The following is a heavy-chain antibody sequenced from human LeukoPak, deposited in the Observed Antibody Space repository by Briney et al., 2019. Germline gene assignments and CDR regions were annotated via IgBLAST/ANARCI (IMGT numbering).Heavy chain of an antibody. CDR3: ARGGTGGFYYYYYMDV. CDR1: GGTFSSYA. Sequence: EASVKVSCKASGGTFSSYAISWVRQAPGQGLEWMGGIIPIFGTANYAQKFQGRVTITADESTSTAYMELSSLRSEDTAVYYCARGGTGGFYYYYYMDVWGKGTTVTISS. V-gene: IGHV1-69*13. D-gene: IGHD7-27*01. CDR2: IIPIFGTA. J-gene: IGHJ6*03.